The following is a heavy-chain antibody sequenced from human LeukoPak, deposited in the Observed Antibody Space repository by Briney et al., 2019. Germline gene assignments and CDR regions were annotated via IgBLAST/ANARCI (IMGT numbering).Heavy chain of an antibody. Sequence: ASVIVSCKASGYTFANYAMHWVRQAPGQGLEWMGWISAYNGNTNYAQKLQGRVTMTTDTSTNTAYMELRSLRSDDTAVYYCATGKPVVVVAATPLDAFDIWGQGTMVTVSS. CDR2: ISAYNGNT. CDR1: GYTFANYA. D-gene: IGHD2-15*01. CDR3: ATGKPVVVVAATPLDAFDI. J-gene: IGHJ3*02. V-gene: IGHV1-18*01.